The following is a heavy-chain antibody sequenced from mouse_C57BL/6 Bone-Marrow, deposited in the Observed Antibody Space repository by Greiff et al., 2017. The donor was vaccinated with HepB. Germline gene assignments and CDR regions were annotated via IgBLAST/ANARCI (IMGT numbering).Heavy chain of an antibody. CDR2: ISSGGSYT. D-gene: IGHD2-3*01. CDR3: ARIYDGYYPYYFDY. J-gene: IGHJ2*01. CDR1: GFTFSSYG. V-gene: IGHV5-6*01. Sequence: EVKLVESGGDLVKPGGSLKLSCAASGFTFSSYGMSWVRQTPDKRLEWVATISSGGSYTYYPDSVKGRFTISRDNAKNTLYLQMSSLKSEDTAMYYCARIYDGYYPYYFDYWGQGTTLTVSS.